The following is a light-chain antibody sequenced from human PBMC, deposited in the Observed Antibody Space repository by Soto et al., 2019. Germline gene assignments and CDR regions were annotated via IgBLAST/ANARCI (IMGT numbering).Light chain of an antibody. CDR1: SSDVGGFNY. J-gene: IGLJ1*01. V-gene: IGLV2-14*03. Sequence: QSALTQPASVSGSPGQSITISCTGTSSDVGGFNYVSWYQQHPGKAPKLMIYDVINRPSGISNRFSGSKSDNTASLTISGLQAEDEADYYCSSYTNSNTQVVFGTGTKVTVL. CDR2: DVI. CDR3: SSYTNSNTQVV.